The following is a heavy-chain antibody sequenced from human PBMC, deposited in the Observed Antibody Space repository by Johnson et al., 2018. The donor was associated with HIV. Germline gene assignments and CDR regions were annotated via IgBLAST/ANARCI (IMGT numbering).Heavy chain of an antibody. V-gene: IGHV3-66*01. CDR3: AKDCGDYYDSSGYGGAFDI. J-gene: IGHJ3*02. D-gene: IGHD3-22*01. Sequence: EKLVESGGNLVQPGGALRLSCAASGFNFTYYWMSWVRQAPGKGLEWVSVIYSGDTTYYADSVKDRFTISRDNYKNTLYLQMNSLRAEDTAVYYCAKDCGDYYDSSGYGGAFDIWGQGTMVTVSS. CDR2: IYSGDTT. CDR1: GFNFTYYW.